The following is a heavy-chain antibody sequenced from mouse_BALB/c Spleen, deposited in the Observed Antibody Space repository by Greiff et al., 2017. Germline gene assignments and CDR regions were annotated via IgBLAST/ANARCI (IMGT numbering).Heavy chain of an antibody. V-gene: IGHV1-9*01. CDR1: GYTFSSYW. Sequence: VQLVESGAELMKPGASVKISCKATGYTFSSYWIEWVKQRPGHGLEWIGEILPGSGSTNYNEKFKGKATFTADTSSNTAYMQLSSLTSEDSAVYYCARGGNYGGYAMDYWGQGTSVTVSS. CDR3: ARGGNYGGYAMDY. D-gene: IGHD2-1*01. CDR2: ILPGSGST. J-gene: IGHJ4*01.